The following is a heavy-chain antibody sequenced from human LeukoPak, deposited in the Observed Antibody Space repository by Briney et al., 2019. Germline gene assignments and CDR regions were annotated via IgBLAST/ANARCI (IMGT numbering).Heavy chain of an antibody. D-gene: IGHD4-17*01. CDR1: GFTFGSYG. V-gene: IGHV3-30*18. J-gene: IGHJ4*02. CDR3: ANEVGDYGDYGGVY. Sequence: GGSLRLSCAASGFTFGSYGMHWVRQAPGKGLEWVAVISYDGSNKYYADSVKGRFTISRDNSKNTLYLQMNSLRAEDTAVYYCANEVGDYGDYGGVYWGQGTLVTVSS. CDR2: ISYDGSNK.